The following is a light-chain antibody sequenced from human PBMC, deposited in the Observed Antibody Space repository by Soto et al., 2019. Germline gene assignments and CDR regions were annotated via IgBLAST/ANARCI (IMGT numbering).Light chain of an antibody. CDR2: GAS. V-gene: IGKV3D-15*01. CDR3: QQCNNSPLP. J-gene: IGKJ4*01. Sequence: EIVMTQSPATLSLSPGERATPSCLARQSVSSNLAWYQQKPGQGPRLLIYGASTRATGIPARFSASVSVTEFTLPISSLQSEDFAVYYCQQCNNSPLPFGGRTKVEI. CDR1: QSVSSN.